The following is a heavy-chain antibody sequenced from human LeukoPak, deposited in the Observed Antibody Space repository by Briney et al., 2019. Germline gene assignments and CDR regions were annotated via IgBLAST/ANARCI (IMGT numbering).Heavy chain of an antibody. CDR3: THRRELYDNGSHGFEH. CDR1: GFSLTTSGVG. CDR2: IYYNGDK. J-gene: IGHJ4*02. Sequence: SGPTLVKPPQTPTLTCTFSGFSLTTSGVGVGWIRQPPGKALEWLANIYYNGDKRFSTSLRSRLTITKATSKNQVVLTMTHMDPVDTATYYWTHRRELYDNGSHGFEHWGQGTLVTVSS. D-gene: IGHD4/OR15-4a*01. V-gene: IGHV2-5*01.